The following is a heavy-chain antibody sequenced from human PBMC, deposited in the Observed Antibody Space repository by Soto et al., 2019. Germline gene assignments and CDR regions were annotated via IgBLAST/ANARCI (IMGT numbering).Heavy chain of an antibody. CDR2: INAGNGNT. D-gene: IGHD3-22*01. Sequence: GASVKVSCKASGYTFTSYAMHWVRQAPGQRLEWMGWINAGNGNTKYSQKFQGRVTITRDTSASTAYMELSSLRSEDTAVYYCARARYYYDSSDNWFDPWGQGTLVTVSS. CDR3: ARARYYYDSSDNWFDP. CDR1: GYTFTSYA. J-gene: IGHJ5*02. V-gene: IGHV1-3*01.